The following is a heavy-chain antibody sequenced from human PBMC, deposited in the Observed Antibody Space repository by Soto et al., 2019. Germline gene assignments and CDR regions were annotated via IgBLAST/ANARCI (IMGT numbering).Heavy chain of an antibody. CDR1: GGSISSYY. D-gene: IGHD1-26*01. Sequence: QVQLQESGPGLVKPSETLSLTCTVSGGSISSYYWSWIRQPPGKGLEWIGYIYYRGSTNYNPSLKSRVTISVDTSKNQFSLKLSSVTAADTAVYYCARVGRARYFDYWGQGTLVTVSS. CDR3: ARVGRARYFDY. V-gene: IGHV4-59*01. CDR2: IYYRGST. J-gene: IGHJ4*02.